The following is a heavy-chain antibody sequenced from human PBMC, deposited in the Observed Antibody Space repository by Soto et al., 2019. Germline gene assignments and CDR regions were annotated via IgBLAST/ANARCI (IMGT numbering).Heavy chain of an antibody. D-gene: IGHD6-19*01. V-gene: IGHV3-23*01. J-gene: IGHJ4*02. Sequence: EVQLLESGGGLVQPGGSLRLSCAAAGFTCTTYAMSWIRQAPGKGLEWVSTVGDSDDSTYYADSVKGRFTISRDNSKNTVYLQMNSLRDEDTAVYYCTRSGWVYWGQGTLVTVAS. CDR2: VGDSDDST. CDR1: GFTCTTYA. CDR3: TRSGWVY.